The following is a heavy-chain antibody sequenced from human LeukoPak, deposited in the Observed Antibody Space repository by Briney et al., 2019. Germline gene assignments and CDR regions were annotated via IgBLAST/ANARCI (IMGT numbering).Heavy chain of an antibody. D-gene: IGHD2-21*02. V-gene: IGHV1-46*01. CDR1: GYTFTSYY. CDR3: ARSPIQVEVVTAPYYFDY. J-gene: IGHJ4*02. CDR2: INPSGGST. Sequence: PGASVKVSCKASGYTFTSYYMHWVRQAPGQGLEWMGIINPSGGSTSYAQKFQGRVTMTRDTSTSTVYMELSSLRSEDTAVYYCARSPIQVEVVTAPYYFDYWGQGTLVTVSS.